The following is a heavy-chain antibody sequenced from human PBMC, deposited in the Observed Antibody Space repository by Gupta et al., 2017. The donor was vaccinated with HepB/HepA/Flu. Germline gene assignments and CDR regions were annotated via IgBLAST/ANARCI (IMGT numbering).Heavy chain of an antibody. CDR2: ISYDGSNK. V-gene: IGHV3-30*18. J-gene: IGHJ6*02. CDR3: AKTYYDYVWGSYRYVYYYYYGMDV. Sequence: VQLVESGGGVVQPGRSLRLSCAASGFTFSSYGMHWVRQAPGKGLEWVAVISYDGSNKYYADSVKGRFTISRDNSKNTLYLQMNSLRAEDTAVYYCAKTYYDYVWGSYRYVYYYYYGMDVWGQGTTVTVSS. CDR1: GFTFSSYG. D-gene: IGHD3-16*02.